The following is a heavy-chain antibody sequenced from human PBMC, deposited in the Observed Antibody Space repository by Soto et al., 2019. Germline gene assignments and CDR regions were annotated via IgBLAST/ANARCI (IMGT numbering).Heavy chain of an antibody. D-gene: IGHD2-2*01. Sequence: SETLSLTCAVYGGSFSGYYWSWIRQPPGKGLEWIGEINHSGSTNYNPSLKSRVTISVDTSKNQFSLKLSSVTAADTAVYYCARESIVVVPAATNWFDPWGQGTLVTVSS. CDR2: INHSGST. J-gene: IGHJ5*02. CDR3: ARESIVVVPAATNWFDP. V-gene: IGHV4-34*01. CDR1: GGSFSGYY.